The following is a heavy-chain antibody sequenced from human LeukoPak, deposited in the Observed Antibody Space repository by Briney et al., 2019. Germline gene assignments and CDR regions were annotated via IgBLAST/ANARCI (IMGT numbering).Heavy chain of an antibody. Sequence: GASVKVSCKASDSTFRSYGFSWVGQAPGQGLEWMGWISVYDGSTKYSQKFQGRVTMTTDTFTNTAYMELTSLRSDDTATYYCAILAAAQTGDSWGQGTLVSVSS. CDR1: DSTFRSYG. V-gene: IGHV1-18*01. CDR3: AILAAAQTGDS. D-gene: IGHD6-13*01. CDR2: ISVYDGST. J-gene: IGHJ4*02.